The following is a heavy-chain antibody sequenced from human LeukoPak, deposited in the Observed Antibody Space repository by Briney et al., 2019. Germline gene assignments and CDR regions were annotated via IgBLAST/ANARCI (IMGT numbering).Heavy chain of an antibody. V-gene: IGHV3-43D*03. CDR3: AKSSSGYYHFDY. CDR2: ITWDGGST. Sequence: PGGSLRLSCAASGFTFDDNAMHWVRQAPGKDLEWVSLITWDGGSTYYADSVKGRFTISRDNSKNSLYLQMNSLRAEDTALYYCAKSSSGYYHFDYWGQGTLVTVSS. CDR1: GFTFDDNA. D-gene: IGHD3-22*01. J-gene: IGHJ4*02.